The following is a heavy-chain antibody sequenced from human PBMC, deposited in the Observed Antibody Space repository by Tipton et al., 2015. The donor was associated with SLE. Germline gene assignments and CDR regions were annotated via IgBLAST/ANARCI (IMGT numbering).Heavy chain of an antibody. J-gene: IGHJ6*03. CDR1: GGSISSGGYY. D-gene: IGHD2-21*01. CDR3: ARRNIPYYMDV. Sequence: TLSLTCSVSGGSISSGGYYWSWIRQPPGKGLEWIGSIYYSGSTYYNPSLKSRVTISVDTSKNQFSLKLSSVTAADTAVYYCARRNIPYYMDVWGKGTTVTVSS. V-gene: IGHV4-39*01. CDR2: IYYSGST.